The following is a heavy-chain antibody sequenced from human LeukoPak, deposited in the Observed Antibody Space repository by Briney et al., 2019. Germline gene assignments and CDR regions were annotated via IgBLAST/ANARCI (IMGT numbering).Heavy chain of an antibody. CDR3: ARGSYDSSGYYLEVGAYFDY. J-gene: IGHJ4*02. Sequence: SETLSLTCAVSGGFISSYYWSWIRQPPGEGLEWIGYIYYSGSTNYNPSLKSRVTISVDTSKNQFSLKLSSVTAADTAVYYCARGSYDSSGYYLEVGAYFDYWGQGTLVTVSS. CDR1: GGFISSYY. D-gene: IGHD3-22*01. CDR2: IYYSGST. V-gene: IGHV4-59*12.